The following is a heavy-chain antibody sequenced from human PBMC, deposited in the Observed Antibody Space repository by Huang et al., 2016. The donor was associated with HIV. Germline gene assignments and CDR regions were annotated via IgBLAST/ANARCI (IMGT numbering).Heavy chain of an antibody. D-gene: IGHD2-8*01. CDR2: IRQDGSEK. V-gene: IGHV3-7*01. J-gene: IGHJ6*02. CDR3: ATKADAMDV. Sequence: LVESGGGLVRPGGSLRLSCAGSTVTFSADWMTWVRQSPGQGMEWGASIRQDGSEKHYVDSVEGRFNSSRDNGKKLLFLEMRSLGVDDTAVYFCATKADAMDVWGQGTTVIVSS. CDR1: TVTFSADW.